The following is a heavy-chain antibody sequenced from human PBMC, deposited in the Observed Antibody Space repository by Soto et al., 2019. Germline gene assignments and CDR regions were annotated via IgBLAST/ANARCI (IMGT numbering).Heavy chain of an antibody. CDR1: GGTFSSYT. V-gene: IGHV1-69*02. J-gene: IGHJ4*02. D-gene: IGHD6-13*01. CDR2: IIPILGIA. CDR3: ASLATADTLDY. Sequence: QVQLVQSGAEVKKPVSSVKVSCKASGGTFSSYTISWLRQAPGQGLEWMGRIIPILGIANYAQKFQGRVTITADKSTSTAYMELSSLRSEDTAVYYCASLATADTLDYWGQGTLVTVSS.